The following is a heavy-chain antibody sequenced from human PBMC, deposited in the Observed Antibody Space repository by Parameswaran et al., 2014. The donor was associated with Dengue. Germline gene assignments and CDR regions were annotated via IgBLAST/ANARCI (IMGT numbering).Heavy chain of an antibody. J-gene: IGHJ6*02. Sequence: WIRQPPGKGLEWIGYIYYSGSTNYNPSLKGRVTISVDTSKNQFSLKLSSVTAADTAVYYCARDRITMVRGSKVKYYYYGMDVWGQGTTVTVSS. D-gene: IGHD3-10*01. CDR2: IYYSGST. CDR3: ARDRITMVRGSKVKYYYYGMDV. V-gene: IGHV4-59*01.